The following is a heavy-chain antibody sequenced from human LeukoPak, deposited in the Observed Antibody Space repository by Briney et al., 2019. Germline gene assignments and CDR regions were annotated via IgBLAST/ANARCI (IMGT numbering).Heavy chain of an antibody. CDR2: MYHTGGF. J-gene: IGHJ5*02. V-gene: IGHV4-4*02. Sequence: SETLSLTCAVSGGSINSINWWSWVRQPPGQGLEWIGEMYHTGGFNYNPSLKSRVTISLDKSQNQFSLRLSSVTAADTAVYYCARGGEWFGLNWFDPWGQGTLVTVSS. D-gene: IGHD3-10*01. CDR1: GGSINSINW. CDR3: ARGGEWFGLNWFDP.